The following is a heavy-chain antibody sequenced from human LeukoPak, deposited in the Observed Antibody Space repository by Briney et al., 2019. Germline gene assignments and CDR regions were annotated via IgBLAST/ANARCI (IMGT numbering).Heavy chain of an antibody. CDR3: ARDRSGSYYSGAFDI. J-gene: IGHJ3*02. D-gene: IGHD1-26*01. Sequence: PGGSLRLSCAASGFTVSSNYMSWVRQAPGKGLEWVSVIYSGGSTYYADSVKGRFTISRDNSKNTLYLQMNSLRAEDTAVYYCARDRSGSYYSGAFDIWGQGTMVTVSS. CDR2: IYSGGST. CDR1: GFTVSSNY. V-gene: IGHV3-53*01.